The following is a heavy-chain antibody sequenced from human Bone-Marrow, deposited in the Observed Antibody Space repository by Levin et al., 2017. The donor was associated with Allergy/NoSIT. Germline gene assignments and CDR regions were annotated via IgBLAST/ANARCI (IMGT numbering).Heavy chain of an antibody. J-gene: IGHJ4*02. V-gene: IGHV4-39*01. Sequence: PSETLSLTCTVSGGSISSSSYYWGWIRQPPGKGLEWIGSIYYSGSTYYNPSLKSRVTISVDTSKNQFSLKLSSVTAADTAVYYCARQSAATGTTEEGYFDYWGQGTLVTVSS. CDR3: ARQSAATGTTEEGYFDY. CDR1: GGSISSSSYY. D-gene: IGHD1-1*01. CDR2: IYYSGST.